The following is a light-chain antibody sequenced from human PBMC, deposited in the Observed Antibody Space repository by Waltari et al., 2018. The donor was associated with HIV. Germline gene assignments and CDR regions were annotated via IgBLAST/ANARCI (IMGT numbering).Light chain of an antibody. CDR2: AAS. CDR1: QGISSH. Sequence: DIQLTQSPSLLSVSVGDRVTITCRTSQGISSHLAWYQQKPGKAPKLLIYAASTLQSGVPSRFSGSGSGTEFTLTITSLQAEDSATYYCQQLNSYPVTFGRGTRLEIK. J-gene: IGKJ5*01. V-gene: IGKV1-9*01. CDR3: QQLNSYPVT.